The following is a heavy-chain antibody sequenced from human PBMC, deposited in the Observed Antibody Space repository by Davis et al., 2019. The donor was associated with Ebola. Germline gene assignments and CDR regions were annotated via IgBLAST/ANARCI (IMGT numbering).Heavy chain of an antibody. CDR1: GFSFSNYG. D-gene: IGHD4-23*01. V-gene: IGHV3-30*02. J-gene: IGHJ2*01. CDR2: IRSDGTNE. Sequence: GESLKISCAASGFSFSNYGMHWVRQAPGKGLEWVAFIRSDGTNEYYADSVKGRFTISRDNSKNTLYVEMNSLRAEDTAVYYCAKDGGYWYLDLWGRGTLVTVSS. CDR3: AKDGGYWYLDL.